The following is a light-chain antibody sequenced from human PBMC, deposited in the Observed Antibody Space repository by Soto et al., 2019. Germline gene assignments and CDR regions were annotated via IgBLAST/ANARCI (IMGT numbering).Light chain of an antibody. CDR2: EVS. CDR3: SSYAGNNTVV. V-gene: IGLV2-8*01. Sequence: QSVLTQPPSASGSPGQSVTISCTGTSSDVGDYKFVSWYQQHPGKAPKLLIYEVSRRPSGVPDRFSGSKSGNTASLTVSGLQAEDEADYYCSSYAGNNTVVFGGGTKLTVL. J-gene: IGLJ2*01. CDR1: SSDVGDYKF.